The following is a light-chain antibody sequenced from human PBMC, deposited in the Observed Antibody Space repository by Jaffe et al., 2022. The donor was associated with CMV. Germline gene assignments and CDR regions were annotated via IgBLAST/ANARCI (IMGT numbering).Light chain of an antibody. CDR1: QSISNN. J-gene: IGKJ3*01. Sequence: EKVMTQSPATLSVSPGERAILSCRASQSISNNLAWYQQKPGQAPRLLIYGASTRATGIPARFSGSGSGTEFTLTISGLQSEDLAVYYCQHYNNWPAGGTFGPGTKLEIK. V-gene: IGKV3-15*01. CDR3: QHYNNWPAGGT. CDR2: GAS.